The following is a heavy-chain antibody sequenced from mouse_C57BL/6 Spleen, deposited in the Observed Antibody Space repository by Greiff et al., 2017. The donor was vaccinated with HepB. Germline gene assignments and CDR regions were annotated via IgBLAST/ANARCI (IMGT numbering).Heavy chain of an antibody. CDR2: ISYDGSN. V-gene: IGHV3-6*01. Sequence: DVQLQESGPGLVKPSQSLSLTCSVTGYSITSGYYWNWIRQFPGNKLEWMGYISYDGSNNYNPSLKNRISITRDTSKNQFFLKLNSVTTEDTATYYCARDGSTPSFAYWGQGTLVTVSA. CDR3: ARDGSTPSFAY. J-gene: IGHJ3*01. CDR1: GYSITSGYY. D-gene: IGHD1-1*01.